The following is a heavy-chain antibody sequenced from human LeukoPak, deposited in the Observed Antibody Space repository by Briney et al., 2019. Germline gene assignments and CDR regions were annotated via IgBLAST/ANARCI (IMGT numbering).Heavy chain of an antibody. CDR2: IYPGDSDT. J-gene: IGHJ4*02. V-gene: IGHV5-51*01. D-gene: IGHD5-18*01. CDR3: ARVQVDTAIWYLHY. Sequence: HGESLKISCKGSGYSFTSHWIGWVRQMPGKGLEWMGIIYPGDSDTRYSPSFQGQVTISADKSISTAYLQWSSLKASDTAMYYCARVQVDTAIWYLHYWGQGTLVTVSS. CDR1: GYSFTSHW.